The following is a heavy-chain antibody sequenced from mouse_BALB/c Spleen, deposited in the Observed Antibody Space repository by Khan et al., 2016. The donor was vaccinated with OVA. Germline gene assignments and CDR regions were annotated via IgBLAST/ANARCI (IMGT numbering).Heavy chain of an antibody. D-gene: IGHD2-4*01. CDR2: IWSGGTT. Sequence: QVQLQQSGPGLVQPSQSLSITCTVSGFSLTTYGVHWVRQSPGKGLEWLGVIWSGGTTDYSAAFISRLSITKDNSKSQVFFKMNSLQANDTAIYYCDRNYDYDEGLAYWGQGTLVTVSA. V-gene: IGHV2-2*02. CDR1: GFSLTTYG. CDR3: DRNYDYDEGLAY. J-gene: IGHJ3*01.